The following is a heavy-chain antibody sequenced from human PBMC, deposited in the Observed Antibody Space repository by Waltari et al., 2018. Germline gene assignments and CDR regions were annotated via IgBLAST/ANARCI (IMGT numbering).Heavy chain of an antibody. Sequence: QVQLQESGPGLVKPSETLSLTCAVSGYSINSGYYWGWIRLPPGKGLEWIGSIYHSGSTYYNPSLKSRVTISVDKSKNQFSLKLSSVTAADTAMYYCARLGGRGSSSWYPYYFDYWGQGTLVTVSS. CDR2: IYHSGST. CDR1: GYSINSGYY. J-gene: IGHJ4*02. CDR3: ARLGGRGSSSWYPYYFDY. V-gene: IGHV4-38-2*01. D-gene: IGHD6-13*01.